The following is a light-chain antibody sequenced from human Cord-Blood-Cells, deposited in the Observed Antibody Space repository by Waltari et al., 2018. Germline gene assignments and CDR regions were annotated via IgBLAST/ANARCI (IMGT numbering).Light chain of an antibody. J-gene: IGKJ1*01. V-gene: IGKV1-5*03. CDR1: QSISSW. Sequence: DIQMTQSPSTLSASVGDRVTITCRASQSISSWLAWYQQKPGKAPKLLLYKASSLESGVPSRFSGSGSGTEFTLTISSLQPDDFATYYCQQYNSYSPVTFGQGTKVEIK. CDR3: QQYNSYSPVT. CDR2: KAS.